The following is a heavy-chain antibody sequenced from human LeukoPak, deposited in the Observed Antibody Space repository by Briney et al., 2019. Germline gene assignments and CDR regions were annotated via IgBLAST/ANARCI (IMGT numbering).Heavy chain of an antibody. V-gene: IGHV4-59*12. D-gene: IGHD2-15*01. CDR2: IYYSGST. CDR3: ARAPRGVVVAAAFDP. CDR1: GGSISSYY. J-gene: IGHJ5*02. Sequence: SETLSLTCTVSGGSISSYYWSWIRQPPGKGLEWIGYIYYSGSTNYNPSLKSRVTISVDTSKNQFSLKLSSVTAADTAVYYCARAPRGVVVAAAFDPWGQGTLVTVSS.